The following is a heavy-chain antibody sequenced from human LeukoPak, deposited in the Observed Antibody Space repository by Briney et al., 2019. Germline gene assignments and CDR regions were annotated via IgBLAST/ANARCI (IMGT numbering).Heavy chain of an antibody. CDR1: GYTFTGYY. V-gene: IGHV1-2*06. CDR3: ARDLGHCSGGSCYWFDP. Sequence: ASVKVSCKASGYTFTGYYMHWVRQAPGQGLEWMGRINPNSGGTNYAQKFQGRVTMTRDTSISTAYMELSRLRSHDTAVYYCARDLGHCSGGSCYWFDPWGQGTLVTVSS. CDR2: INPNSGGT. J-gene: IGHJ5*02. D-gene: IGHD2-15*01.